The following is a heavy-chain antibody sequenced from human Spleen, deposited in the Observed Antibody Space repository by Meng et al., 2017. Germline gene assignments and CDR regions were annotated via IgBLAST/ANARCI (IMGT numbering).Heavy chain of an antibody. CDR3: VRSSGWVRTGFDP. D-gene: IGHD6-19*01. Sequence: QVQLQESGPRLVKPSQTLSLTCTVSGGSISSGAYYWSWIRQRPGKGLEWIGSIGHSGFTYYTPSLKSRVTVSIDTSKSQFSLKLTSVTAADTAVYYCVRSSGWVRTGFDPWGQGTLVTVSS. V-gene: IGHV4-39*01. CDR1: GGSISSGAYY. CDR2: IGHSGFT. J-gene: IGHJ5*02.